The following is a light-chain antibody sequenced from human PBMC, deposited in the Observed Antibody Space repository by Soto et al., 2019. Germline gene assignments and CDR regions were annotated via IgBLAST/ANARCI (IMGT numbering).Light chain of an antibody. Sequence: EIVLTQSPATLSLSPGERATLSCRASQSVSSYLDWYQQKPGQPPRLLIYDASNRATGIPARFSGSGSGTDFTLTISSLEPEDFAVYYCQQRSNWLSTFGQGTRLEIK. CDR3: QQRSNWLST. CDR1: QSVSSY. CDR2: DAS. J-gene: IGKJ5*01. V-gene: IGKV3-11*01.